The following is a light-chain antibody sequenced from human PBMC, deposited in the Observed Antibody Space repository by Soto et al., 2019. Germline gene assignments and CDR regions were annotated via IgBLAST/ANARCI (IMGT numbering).Light chain of an antibody. CDR3: QQYENLPLT. Sequence: DIQMTQSPSSLSASVGDRVTITCQASQDISNFLNWYQRTPGKAPKLVIYDASTLQTGVPSRFRGSGSGTDFTFTIASLQPEDFGTYFCQQYENLPLTFGGGTTVEIK. CDR2: DAS. J-gene: IGKJ4*01. CDR1: QDISNF. V-gene: IGKV1-33*01.